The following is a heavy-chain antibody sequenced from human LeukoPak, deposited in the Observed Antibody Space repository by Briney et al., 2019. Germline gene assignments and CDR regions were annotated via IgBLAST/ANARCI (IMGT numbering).Heavy chain of an antibody. Sequence: SETLSLTCTVSGGXISSYYWSWIRQPAGKGLEWIGRIYTSGSTNYNPSLKSRVTMSVDTSKKQFSLKLSSVTAADTAVYYCARTYCSSTSCYGFDYWGQGTLVTVSS. V-gene: IGHV4-4*07. CDR3: ARTYCSSTSCYGFDY. D-gene: IGHD2-2*01. CDR1: GGXISSYY. J-gene: IGHJ4*02. CDR2: IYTSGST.